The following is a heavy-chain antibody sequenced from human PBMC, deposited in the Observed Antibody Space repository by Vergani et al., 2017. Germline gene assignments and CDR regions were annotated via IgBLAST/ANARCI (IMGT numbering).Heavy chain of an antibody. D-gene: IGHD2-2*02. CDR1: GYTFTYRY. V-gene: IGHV1-45*02. Sequence: QMQLVQSGAEVKKTGSSVKVSCKASGYTFTYRYLHWVRQAPGQALEWMGWITPFNGNTNYAQKFQDRVTITRDMSTSTAYMELSSLRSEDTAVYYCAARYCSSTSCYTDHWYFDLWGRGTLVTVSS. CDR2: ITPFNGNT. J-gene: IGHJ2*01. CDR3: AARYCSSTSCYTDHWYFDL.